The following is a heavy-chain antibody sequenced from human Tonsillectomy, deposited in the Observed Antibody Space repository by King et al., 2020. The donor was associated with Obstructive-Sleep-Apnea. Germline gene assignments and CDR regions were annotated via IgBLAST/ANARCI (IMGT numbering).Heavy chain of an antibody. CDR2: IYYSGST. Sequence: VQLQESGPGLVKPSQTLSLTCTVSGGSISSGGYYWSWIRQHPGKGLEWIGYIYYSGSTYYNPSLKSRVTISVDTSKNQFSLNLSSVTAADTAVYYCAVAGDSSGYYTPTMYYFDYWGQGTLVTVSS. J-gene: IGHJ4*02. V-gene: IGHV4-31*03. CDR1: GGSISSGGYY. D-gene: IGHD3-22*01. CDR3: AVAGDSSGYYTPTMYYFDY.